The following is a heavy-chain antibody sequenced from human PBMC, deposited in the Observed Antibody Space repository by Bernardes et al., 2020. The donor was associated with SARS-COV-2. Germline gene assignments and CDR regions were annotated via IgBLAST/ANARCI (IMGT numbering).Heavy chain of an antibody. CDR2: IYPGDSET. V-gene: IGHV5-51*01. CDR3: ATSPILSGVPFDH. CDR1: GYNFNTQW. D-gene: IGHD6-19*01. Sequence: GESLKISCGGSGYNFNTQWVAWVRQVAGKGLEYMGIIYPGDSETKYGPSFQGRVTISADKSINTVYLQWNRLEASDTAMYYCATSPILSGVPFDHWGQGTLITFSS. J-gene: IGHJ4*02.